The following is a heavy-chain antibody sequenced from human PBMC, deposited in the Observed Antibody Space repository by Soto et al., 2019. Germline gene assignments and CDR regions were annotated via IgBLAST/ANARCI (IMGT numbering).Heavy chain of an antibody. J-gene: IGHJ6*03. D-gene: IGHD6-13*01. CDR2: IYYSGST. CDR1: GGSISSYY. V-gene: IGHV4-59*08. Sequence: PSETLSLTCTVSGGSISSYYWSWIRQPPGKGLEWIGYIYYSGSTNYNPSLKSRVTISVDTSKNQFSLKLSSVTAADTAVYYCARHKTSSSWSEYYYYYMDVWGKGTTVTVSS. CDR3: ARHKTSSSWSEYYYYYMDV.